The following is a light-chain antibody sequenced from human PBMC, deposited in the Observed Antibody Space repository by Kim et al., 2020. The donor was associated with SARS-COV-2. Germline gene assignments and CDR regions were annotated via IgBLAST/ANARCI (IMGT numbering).Light chain of an antibody. Sequence: EVLMTQSPATLSVSPGERATLSCRASQSVSTSLAWYQQKPGQAPSLLIYGVSTRSTGIPGRFSGSGSGTEFTLTISSLHSDDFAVYYCQQYSSWPGTFGQGTKLEI. CDR3: QQYSSWPGT. CDR2: GVS. J-gene: IGKJ2*02. CDR1: QSVSTS. V-gene: IGKV3-15*01.